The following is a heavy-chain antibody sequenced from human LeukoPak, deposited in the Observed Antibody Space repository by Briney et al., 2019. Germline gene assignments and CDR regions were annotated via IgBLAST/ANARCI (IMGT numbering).Heavy chain of an antibody. CDR3: ARGADHGGSKFADP. J-gene: IGHJ5*02. Sequence: ASVKVSCTASGYTFTNYDINWVRQATGQGLEWMGWMNPNSGNTGYAQKFQGRVTMTRNTSISTAYMELSSLRSEDTAVYYCARGADHGGSKFADPWGQGTLVTVST. CDR1: GYTFTNYD. CDR2: MNPNSGNT. V-gene: IGHV1-8*01. D-gene: IGHD2-15*01.